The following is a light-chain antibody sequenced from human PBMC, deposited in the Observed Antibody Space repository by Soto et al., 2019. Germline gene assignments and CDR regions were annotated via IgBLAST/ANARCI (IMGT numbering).Light chain of an antibody. CDR2: AAS. J-gene: IGKJ1*01. CDR3: QQYYSYPQT. CDR1: QGISSY. Sequence: AIRMTQSPSSLSASTGARVTITCRASQGISSYLAWYQQKPGKAPKLLIYAASTLQSGVPSRFSGSGSGTDFTLTISCLQSEDFATYYCQQYYSYPQTFGQGTKVDIK. V-gene: IGKV1-8*01.